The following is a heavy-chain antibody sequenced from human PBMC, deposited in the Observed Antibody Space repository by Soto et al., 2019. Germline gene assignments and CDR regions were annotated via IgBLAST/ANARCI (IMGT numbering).Heavy chain of an antibody. CDR2: IYPGDSDT. V-gene: IGHV5-51*01. J-gene: IGHJ3*02. CDR3: ARRYRRRIRIADQPPGAFDI. CDR1: GYSFTSYR. Sequence: GESLKISCKGSGYSFTSYRIGWVRQMPGKGLEWMGIIYPGDSDTRYSPSFQGQVTISADKSISTAYLQWSSLKASDTAMYYCARRYRRRIRIADQPPGAFDIWGQGTMVTVSS. D-gene: IGHD6-13*01.